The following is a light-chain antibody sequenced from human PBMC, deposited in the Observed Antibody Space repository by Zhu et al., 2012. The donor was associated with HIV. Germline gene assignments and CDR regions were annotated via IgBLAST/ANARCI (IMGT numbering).Light chain of an antibody. CDR3: QHLTLYPT. CDR1: QGISNH. CDR2: GAS. V-gene: IGKV1-9*01. J-gene: IGKJ4*01. Sequence: DIQLTQSPSFLSASVGDRVTITCRASQGISNHLAWYHQKPGKAPKLLIYGASVLQSGVPSRFSGSGSGTEFTLTISSLQPEDFATYFCQHLTLYPTFGGGSQGGD.